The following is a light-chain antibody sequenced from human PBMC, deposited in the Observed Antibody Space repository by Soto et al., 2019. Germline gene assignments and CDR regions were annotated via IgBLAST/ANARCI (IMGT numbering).Light chain of an antibody. CDR1: RGVGIY. CDR3: QQRYGWPPLT. V-gene: IGKV3-11*01. J-gene: IGKJ4*01. Sequence: EIVLTQSPATLSLSPGERATLSCRASRGVGIYLAWYQQKPGQAPRLLIYDTSNRATGIPARFSGSGSGTDFTLTISGLAPEDFAVYYCQQRYGWPPLTFGGGTRVEIK. CDR2: DTS.